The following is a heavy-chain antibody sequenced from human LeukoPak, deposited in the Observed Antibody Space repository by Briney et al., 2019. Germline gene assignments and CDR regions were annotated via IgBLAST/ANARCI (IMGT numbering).Heavy chain of an antibody. V-gene: IGHV3-74*01. D-gene: IGHD3-22*01. CDR1: GFTFSSYW. CDR3: AREPHGGSGYFDY. J-gene: IGHJ4*02. CDR2: INSDGSST. Sequence: AGGSLRLSCAASGFTFSSYWMHWVRHAPGKGLVWVSRINSDGSSTSYADSVKGRFTISRDNAKNTLYLQMNSLRAEDTAVYYCAREPHGGSGYFDYWGQGTLVTVCS.